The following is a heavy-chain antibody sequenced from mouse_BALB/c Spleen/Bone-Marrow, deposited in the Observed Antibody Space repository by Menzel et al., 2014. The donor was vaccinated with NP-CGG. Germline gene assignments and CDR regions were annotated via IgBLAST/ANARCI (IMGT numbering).Heavy chain of an antibody. D-gene: IGHD2-1*01. V-gene: IGHV1S127*01. J-gene: IGHJ3*01. Sequence: VQPQQSGAELVKPGASVKMSCKASGYTFTSYWMHWVKQRPGQGLEWIGVIDPSDSYTSYNQKFKGKATLTVDTSSSTAYMQLSSLTSEDSAVYYCTKSRDYGNWFAYWGQGTLVTVSA. CDR3: TKSRDYGNWFAY. CDR2: IDPSDSYT. CDR1: GYTFTSYW.